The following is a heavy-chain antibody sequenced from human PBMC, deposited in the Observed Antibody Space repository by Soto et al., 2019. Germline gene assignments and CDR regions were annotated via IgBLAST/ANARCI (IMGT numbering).Heavy chain of an antibody. J-gene: IGHJ4*02. CDR1: GYTFTSYA. V-gene: IGHV1-3*01. CDR3: ARDVIAAAGTAG. Sequence: GASVKVSCKASGYTFTSYAMHWVRQAPGQRLEWMGWINPNNGNTEYAQKFQGRVTMTRNTSISTAYMELSSLRSEDTAVYYCARDVIAAAGTAGWGQGTLVTVSS. D-gene: IGHD6-13*01. CDR2: INPNNGNT.